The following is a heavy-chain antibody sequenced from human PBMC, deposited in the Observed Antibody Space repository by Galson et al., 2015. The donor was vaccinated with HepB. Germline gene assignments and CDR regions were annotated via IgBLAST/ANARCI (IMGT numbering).Heavy chain of an antibody. CDR2: ISGRGDNT. J-gene: IGHJ4*02. CDR1: GFTFGSFG. Sequence: RGSSGAASGFTFGSFGMSGARQAPGKGREGVASISGRGDNTYYPYPVTGRFTVSRDYSKNTLHLHMNSRRVEDTAVYHCEKEGSRGGDFQRGFDYWGQGTLVTVSS. CDR3: EKEGSRGGDFQRGFDY. D-gene: IGHD3-3*01. V-gene: IGHV3-23*01.